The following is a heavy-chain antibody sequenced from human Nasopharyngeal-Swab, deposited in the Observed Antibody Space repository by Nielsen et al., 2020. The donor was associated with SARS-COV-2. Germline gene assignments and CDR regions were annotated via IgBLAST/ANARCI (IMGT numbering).Heavy chain of an antibody. CDR3: ARDLSTYYDILTGYYGCFDY. V-gene: IGHV7-4-1*02. J-gene: IGHJ4*02. D-gene: IGHD3-9*01. Sequence: ASVKVSCKASGYTFTSYAMNWVRQAPGQGLEWMGWINTNTGNPTYAQGFTGRFVFSLDTSVSTAYLQISSLKAEDTDVYYCARDLSTYYDILTGYYGCFDYWGQGTLVTVSS. CDR2: INTNTGNP. CDR1: GYTFTSYA.